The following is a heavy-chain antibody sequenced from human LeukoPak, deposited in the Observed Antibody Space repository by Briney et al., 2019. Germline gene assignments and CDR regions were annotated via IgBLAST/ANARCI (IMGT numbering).Heavy chain of an antibody. V-gene: IGHV3-23*01. Sequence: GGSLRLSCAASGFTFSSYAVTWVRQAPGKGLEWVSGITGSGDTTFYADSVKGRFTISRDNAKNSLYLQMNSLRAEDTAVYYCARDPYYYDSSGYYGEGFDYWGQGTLVTVSS. CDR2: ITGSGDTT. CDR3: ARDPYYYDSSGYYGEGFDY. J-gene: IGHJ4*02. D-gene: IGHD3-22*01. CDR1: GFTFSSYA.